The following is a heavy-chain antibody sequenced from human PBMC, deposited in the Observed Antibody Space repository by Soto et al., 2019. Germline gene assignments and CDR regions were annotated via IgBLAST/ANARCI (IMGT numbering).Heavy chain of an antibody. CDR1: GFTVSSNY. CDR2: IYSGGST. CDR3: GVADRTGGMDV. J-gene: IGHJ6*02. V-gene: IGHV3-66*01. D-gene: IGHD2-15*01. Sequence: EVQLVESGGGLVQPGGPLRLSCAASGFTVSSNYMSWVRQAPGKGLEWVSVIYSGGSTYYADSVKGRFTISRDNSKNTLYLQMNSLRAEDTAVYYCGVADRTGGMDVWGQGTTVTVSS.